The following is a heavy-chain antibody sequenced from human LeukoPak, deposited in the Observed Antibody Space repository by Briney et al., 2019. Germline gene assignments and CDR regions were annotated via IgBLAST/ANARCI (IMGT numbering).Heavy chain of an antibody. CDR3: ASDIEAAGRVENWFDP. Sequence: SETLSLTCTVSDGSISSSSYYWGWIRQPPGKGLEWIGSIYYSGSTYYNPSLKSRVTISVDTSKNQFSLKLSSVTAADTAVYYCASDIEAAGRVENWFDPWGQGTLVTVSS. J-gene: IGHJ5*02. V-gene: IGHV4-39*01. CDR2: IYYSGST. CDR1: DGSISSSSYY. D-gene: IGHD6-13*01.